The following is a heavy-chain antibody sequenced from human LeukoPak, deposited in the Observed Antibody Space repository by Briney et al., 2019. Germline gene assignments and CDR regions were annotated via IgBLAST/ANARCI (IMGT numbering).Heavy chain of an antibody. J-gene: IGHJ4*02. Sequence: GESLKISCKGSGYSFTSYRIGWVRQMPGKGLEWMGIIYPGGSDTRYSPSFQGQVTISADKSISTAYLQWSGLKASDTAMYYCARPHFDSSGYEFDYWGQGTLVTVSS. CDR3: ARPHFDSSGYEFDY. V-gene: IGHV5-51*01. CDR2: IYPGGSDT. D-gene: IGHD3-22*01. CDR1: GYSFTSYR.